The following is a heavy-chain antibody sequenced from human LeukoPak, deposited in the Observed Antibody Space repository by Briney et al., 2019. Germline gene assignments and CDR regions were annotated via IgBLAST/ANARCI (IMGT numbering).Heavy chain of an antibody. CDR3: ARDLDGAPDY. Sequence: SETLSLRCSVSGGSISSGDYYWSWIRQPPGKGLEWIGYIYYSGSTYYNPSLKSRVTISVDTSKNQFSLKLSSVTAADTAVYYCARDLDGAPDYWGQGTLVTVSS. D-gene: IGHD4-17*01. CDR1: GGSISSGDYY. J-gene: IGHJ4*02. CDR2: IYYSGST. V-gene: IGHV4-30-4*01.